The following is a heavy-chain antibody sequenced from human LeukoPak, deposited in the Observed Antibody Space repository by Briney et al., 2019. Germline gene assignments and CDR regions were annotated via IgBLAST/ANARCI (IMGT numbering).Heavy chain of an antibody. Sequence: PSETLSLTCTVSGYPISIGYYWGWIRQPPGKGLEWIGSIYHRGSTYYNPSLKSRITISVDTSNQFSLKLSSVTAADTAVYYCARDSCDGDCFSFDYWGQGTLLSVSS. CDR2: IYHRGST. D-gene: IGHD2-21*02. CDR1: GYPISIGYY. V-gene: IGHV4-38-2*02. J-gene: IGHJ4*02. CDR3: ARDSCDGDCFSFDY.